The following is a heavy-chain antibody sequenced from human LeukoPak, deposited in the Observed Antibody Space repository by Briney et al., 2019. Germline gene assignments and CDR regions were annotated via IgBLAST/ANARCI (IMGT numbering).Heavy chain of an antibody. CDR2: IYTSGST. CDR3: ARARKYYDFWSGYYLDY. V-gene: IGHV4-61*02. D-gene: IGHD3-3*01. J-gene: IGHJ4*02. Sequence: PSETLSLTCTVSGGSISSGSYYWSWIRQPAGKGLEWIGRIYTSGSTNYNPSLRSRVTISVDTSKNQFSLKLSSVTAADTAVYYCARARKYYDFWSGYYLDYWGQGTLVTVSS. CDR1: GGSISSGSYY.